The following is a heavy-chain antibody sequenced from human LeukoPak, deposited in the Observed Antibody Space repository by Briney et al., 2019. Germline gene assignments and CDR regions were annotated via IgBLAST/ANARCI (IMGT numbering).Heavy chain of an antibody. CDR2: IYYSGST. J-gene: IGHJ3*02. CDR1: GGSISSYY. V-gene: IGHV4-39*07. D-gene: IGHD5-18*01. CDR3: ARDGFNYGSYAFDI. Sequence: SETLSLTCSVSGGSISSYYWGWIRQPPGKGLEWLGSIYYSGSTFYNPSLRSRVTISIDTSKNQFSLKLSSVTAADTAVYYCARDGFNYGSYAFDIWGQGTMVTVSS.